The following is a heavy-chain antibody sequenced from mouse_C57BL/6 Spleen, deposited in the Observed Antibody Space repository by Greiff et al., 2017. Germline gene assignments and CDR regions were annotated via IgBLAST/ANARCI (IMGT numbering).Heavy chain of an antibody. CDR1: GFTFSSYA. CDR3: ARDKGYGSTLDY. V-gene: IGHV5-4*01. D-gene: IGHD1-1*01. CDR2: ISDGGSYT. Sequence: EVQLVESGGGLVKPGGSLKLSCAASGFTFSSYAMSWVRQTPEKRLEWVATISDGGSYTYYPDNVKSRFTISRDNAKNNLYLQMSHLNSEDTAMYYCARDKGYGSTLDYWGQGTTLTVSS. J-gene: IGHJ2*01.